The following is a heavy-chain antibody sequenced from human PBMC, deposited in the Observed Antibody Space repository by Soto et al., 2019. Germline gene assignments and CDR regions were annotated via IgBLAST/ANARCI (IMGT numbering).Heavy chain of an antibody. CDR3: ARALTTVSYWYFDL. CDR2: IYSGGST. CDR1: GFTVSSNY. J-gene: IGHJ2*01. D-gene: IGHD4-17*01. Sequence: EVQLVESGGGLVQPGGSLRLSCAASGFTVSSNYMSWVRQAPGKGLEWVSVIYSGGSTYYADSVKGRFTISRHNSKNKLYLQMNSLRAEDTAVYYCARALTTVSYWYFDLWGRGTLVTVSS. V-gene: IGHV3-53*04.